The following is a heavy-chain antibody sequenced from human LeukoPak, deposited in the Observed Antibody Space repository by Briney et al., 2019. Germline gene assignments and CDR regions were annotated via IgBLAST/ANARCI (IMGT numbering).Heavy chain of an antibody. D-gene: IGHD1-7*01. CDR3: ARELHNWNYARGAFDI. CDR1: GGSISSHY. CDR2: IYYSGST. J-gene: IGHJ3*02. V-gene: IGHV4-59*11. Sequence: SETLSLTCTVSGGSISSHYWSWIRQPPGKGLEWIGYIYYSGSTNYNPSRKSRVTISVDTSKNQFSLKLSSVTAADTAVYYCARELHNWNYARGAFDIWGQGTMVTVSS.